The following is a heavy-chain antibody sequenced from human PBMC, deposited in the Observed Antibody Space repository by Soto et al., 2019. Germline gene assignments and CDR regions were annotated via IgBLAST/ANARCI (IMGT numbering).Heavy chain of an antibody. CDR1: GFTFNSYG. J-gene: IGHJ6*02. CDR2: IEYNAKNR. D-gene: IGHD2-15*01. V-gene: IGHV3-33*05. CDR3: AREGDDYCSGTRCFYYYGLDV. Sequence: QVQLVESGGGVVQPGTSLRLSCTASGFTFNSYGIHWVRQAPGKGLEWLALIEYNAKNRFYADSVKGRFSISRDNSRNTVYLQVNGLRAEDMAVYYCAREGDDYCSGTRCFYYYGLDVWGQGTTVIVSS.